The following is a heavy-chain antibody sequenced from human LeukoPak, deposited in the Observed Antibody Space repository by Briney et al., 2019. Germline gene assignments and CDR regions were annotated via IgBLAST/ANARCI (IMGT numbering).Heavy chain of an antibody. V-gene: IGHV1-18*01. Sequence: GASVKVSCKASGYTFTSYGISWVRQAPGQGLEWMGWISAYNGNTNYAQKLQGRVTMTTDTSTSTAYMELRSLRSEDTAVYYCARDHYDSSGYALDYWGQGTLVTVSS. CDR3: ARDHYDSSGYALDY. CDR1: GYTFTSYG. D-gene: IGHD3-22*01. J-gene: IGHJ4*02. CDR2: ISAYNGNT.